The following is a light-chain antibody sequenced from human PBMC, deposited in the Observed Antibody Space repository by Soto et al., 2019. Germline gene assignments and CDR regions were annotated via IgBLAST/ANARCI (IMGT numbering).Light chain of an antibody. CDR2: VAS. CDR1: QSVSSSY. J-gene: IGKJ1*01. CDR3: QQYGSSRT. V-gene: IGKV3-20*01. Sequence: EIVLTQSPGTLSLSPGERATLSCRASQSVSSSYLAWYQQKPGQAPRLLIYVASTRATGIPDRFSGSGSGTNFTHTISRLEPEDFAVYYCQQYGSSRTFGQGTKVEIK.